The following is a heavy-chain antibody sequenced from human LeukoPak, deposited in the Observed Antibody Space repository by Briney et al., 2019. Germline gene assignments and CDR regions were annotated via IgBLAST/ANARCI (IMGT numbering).Heavy chain of an antibody. D-gene: IGHD3-22*01. CDR1: GFIFNNYG. CDR2: ISNDGGGT. V-gene: IGHV3-23*01. Sequence: GGSLRLSCAASGFIFNNYGLIWVRQAPGKGLEWVSSISNDGGGTQYADFVEGRFTISRDNSKNTLFLQMSSLRAEDTALYYCAKGSSGYFADLWGQGTLVTVSS. J-gene: IGHJ5*02. CDR3: AKGSSGYFADL.